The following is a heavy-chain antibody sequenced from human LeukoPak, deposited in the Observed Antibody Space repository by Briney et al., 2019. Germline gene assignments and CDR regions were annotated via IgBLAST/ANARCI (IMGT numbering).Heavy chain of an antibody. J-gene: IGHJ4*02. D-gene: IGHD1-26*01. V-gene: IGHV3-23*01. Sequence: PGGSLRLSCAASGFTFSSYAMSWVRQAPGKGLEGVSAISGSGGSTYYADSVKGRFTISRDNSKNTLYLQMNSLRAEDTAVYYCAKDPYSGSHNTPEYYFDYWGQGTLVTVSS. CDR2: ISGSGGST. CDR3: AKDPYSGSHNTPEYYFDY. CDR1: GFTFSSYA.